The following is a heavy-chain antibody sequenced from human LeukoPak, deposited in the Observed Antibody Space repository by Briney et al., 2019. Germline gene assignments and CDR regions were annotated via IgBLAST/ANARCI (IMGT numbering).Heavy chain of an antibody. J-gene: IGHJ5*02. Sequence: PSETLSLTCAVYGGSFSGYYWSWFRQPPGKGLEWIGEINHSGSTNYNPSLKSRVTISVDTSKNQFSLKLSSVTAADTAVYYCATSMVRGVIIVNWFDPWGQGTLVTVSS. CDR3: ATSMVRGVIIVNWFDP. V-gene: IGHV4-34*01. CDR1: GGSFSGYY. CDR2: INHSGST. D-gene: IGHD3-10*01.